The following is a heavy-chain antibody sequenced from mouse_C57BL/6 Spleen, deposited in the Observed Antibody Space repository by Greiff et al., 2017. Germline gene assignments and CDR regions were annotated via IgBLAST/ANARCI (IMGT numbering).Heavy chain of an antibody. V-gene: IGHV1-55*01. CDR2: IYPGSGST. D-gene: IGHD1-1*01. J-gene: IGHJ2*01. Sequence: QVQLQQPGAELVKPGASVKMSCKASGYTFTSYWITWVKQRPGQGLEWIGDIYPGSGSTNYNEKFKSKATLTVDTSSSTPYMQLSSLTSEDSAVYYCASHDTTVVDYFDYWGQGTTLTVSS. CDR3: ASHDTTVVDYFDY. CDR1: GYTFTSYW.